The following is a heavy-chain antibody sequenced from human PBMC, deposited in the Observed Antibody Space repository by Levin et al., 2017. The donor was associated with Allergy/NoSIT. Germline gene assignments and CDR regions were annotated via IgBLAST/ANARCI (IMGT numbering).Heavy chain of an antibody. CDR2: INPNSGGT. Sequence: ASVKVSCKASGYTFTGYYMHWVRQAPGQGLEWMGRINPNSGGTNYAQKFQGRVTMTRDTSISTAYMELSRLRSDDTAVYYCARGQDSSGWYSPTYWGQGTLVTVSS. CDR1: GYTFTGYY. V-gene: IGHV1-2*06. J-gene: IGHJ4*02. D-gene: IGHD6-19*01. CDR3: ARGQDSSGWYSPTY.